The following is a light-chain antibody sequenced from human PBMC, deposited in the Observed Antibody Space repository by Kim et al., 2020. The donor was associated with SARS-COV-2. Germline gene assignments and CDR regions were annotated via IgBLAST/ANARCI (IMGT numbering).Light chain of an antibody. CDR2: DVS. V-gene: IGLV2-14*03. J-gene: IGLJ3*02. CDR1: SSDVGSYNH. Sequence: QSALTQPASVSGSPGQSITISCTGTSSDVGSYNHVSWYQQHPGKAPKLMIFDVSDRPSGVSTRFSGSKSGNTASLTISGLQAEDEADYYCSSYTTSTAQVFGGGTQVTVL. CDR3: SSYTTSTAQV.